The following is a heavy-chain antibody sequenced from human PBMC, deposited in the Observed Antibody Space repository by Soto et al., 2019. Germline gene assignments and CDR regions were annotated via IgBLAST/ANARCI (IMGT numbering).Heavy chain of an antibody. CDR3: GRVTYDDFWGGPYYGMDV. J-gene: IGHJ6*02. Sequence: QVQLVESGGGVVQPGRSLRLSCAASGFTFSSYAMHWVRQAPGKGLEWVAVISYDGSNKYYADSVKGRFTISRDNSNKTLYLEMHGLGSEDTAVYYCGRVTYDDFWGGPYYGMDVWGQGTTVTVSS. V-gene: IGHV3-30-3*01. D-gene: IGHD3-3*01. CDR1: GFTFSSYA. CDR2: ISYDGSNK.